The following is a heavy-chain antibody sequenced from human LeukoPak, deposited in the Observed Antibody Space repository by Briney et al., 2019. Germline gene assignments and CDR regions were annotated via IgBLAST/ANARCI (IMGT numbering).Heavy chain of an antibody. CDR3: ARGSRDILTGRDAFDI. CDR1: GFTFSSYD. CDR2: IGTAGDT. J-gene: IGHJ3*02. V-gene: IGHV3-13*04. D-gene: IGHD3-9*01. Sequence: GGSLRLSCAASGFTFSSYDMHWVRQATGKGLEWVSAIGTAGDTYYPGSVKGRLTISRENAKNSLYLQMNSLRAGDTAVYYCARGSRDILTGRDAFDIWGQGTMVTVSS.